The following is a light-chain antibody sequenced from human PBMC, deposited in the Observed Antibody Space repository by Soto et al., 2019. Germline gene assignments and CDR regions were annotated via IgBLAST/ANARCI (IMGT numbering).Light chain of an antibody. CDR2: DAS. V-gene: IGKV3-11*01. J-gene: IGKJ4*01. CDR1: QSVSSY. Sequence: EIVLTQSPATLSLSPGERATLSCRASQSVSSYLAWYQQKPGQAPRLLIYDASNRATGIPARFSGSGSGTDFALPRSSLEPEDFEVYYCQQRSNWPLTFGGVTKFEIK. CDR3: QQRSNWPLT.